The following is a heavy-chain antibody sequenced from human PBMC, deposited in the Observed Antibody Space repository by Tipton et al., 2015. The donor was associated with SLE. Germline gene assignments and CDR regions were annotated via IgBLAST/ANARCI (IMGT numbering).Heavy chain of an antibody. D-gene: IGHD4-23*01. J-gene: IGHJ6*02. CDR2: SSSSGSTI. V-gene: IGHV3-11*01. CDR3: SRGGNGGSSSYYYYYGVDV. CDR1: GFSFGAYG. Sequence: SLRLSCTASGFSFGAYGMSWIRQAPGKGLEWVSHSSSSGSTIAYADSVKGRFTITRDNAKNSLYLQMDSLRVEDTALYYCSRGGNGGSSSYYYYYGVDVWGQGTTVTVSS.